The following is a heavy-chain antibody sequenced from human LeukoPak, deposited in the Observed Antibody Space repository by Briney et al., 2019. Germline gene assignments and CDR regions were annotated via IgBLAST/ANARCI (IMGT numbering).Heavy chain of an antibody. V-gene: IGHV3-23*01. D-gene: IGHD3-22*01. J-gene: IGHJ4*02. Sequence: PGGSLRLSCAASGFTFSSYAMSWVRQAPGRGLEWVSAISGSGGSTYYADSVKGRFTISRDNSKNTLYLQMNSLRAEDTAVYYCAKDRRYYDSSGSSKEYYFDYWGQGTLVTVSS. CDR3: AKDRRYYDSSGSSKEYYFDY. CDR2: ISGSGGST. CDR1: GFTFSSYA.